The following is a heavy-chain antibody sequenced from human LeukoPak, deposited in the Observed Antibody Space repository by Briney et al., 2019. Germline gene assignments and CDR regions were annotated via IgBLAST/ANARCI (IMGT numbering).Heavy chain of an antibody. CDR1: GYSFTELF. CDR3: ARGGLGYCSSTSCYPSLYYYYMDV. J-gene: IGHJ6*03. V-gene: IGHV1-24*01. D-gene: IGHD2-2*01. Sequence: ASVKVSCKVSGYSFTELFMHWVRQAPGKGLEWMGGFDPEDAETIYAQKFQGRVTISADESTSTAYMELSSLRSEDTAVYYCARGGLGYCSSTSCYPSLYYYYMDVWGKGTTVTVSS. CDR2: FDPEDAET.